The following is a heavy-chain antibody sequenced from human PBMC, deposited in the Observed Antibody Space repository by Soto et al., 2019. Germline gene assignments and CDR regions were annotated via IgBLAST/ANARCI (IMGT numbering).Heavy chain of an antibody. V-gene: IGHV1-18*01. CDR1: GYTFTSYG. Sequence: QVQLVQSGAEVKKPGASVKVSCKASGYTFTSYGISWVRQAPGQGLEWMGWISAYNGNTNYAQKLQGRVTMTTDTSTSTAYMELRSLRSDDTAVYYCAREIRGYYDSSGYYYDAFDIWGQGTMVTVSS. D-gene: IGHD3-22*01. CDR2: ISAYNGNT. CDR3: AREIRGYYDSSGYYYDAFDI. J-gene: IGHJ3*02.